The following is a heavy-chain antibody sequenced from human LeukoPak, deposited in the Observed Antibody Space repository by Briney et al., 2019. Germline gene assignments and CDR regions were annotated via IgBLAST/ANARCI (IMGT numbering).Heavy chain of an antibody. Sequence: SETLSLTCTVSGCTFSSGGYNWIWMRQPPGMGLVWIRNIYYSGSTYYNPSLKSRITISVDTSKNQFSLKMSSVTAADTAVYYCAKDGSTTVPNWGQGTLVTVSS. V-gene: IGHV4-30-4*08. D-gene: IGHD4-17*01. CDR2: IYYSGST. CDR3: AKDGSTTVPN. J-gene: IGHJ4*02. CDR1: GCTFSSGGYN.